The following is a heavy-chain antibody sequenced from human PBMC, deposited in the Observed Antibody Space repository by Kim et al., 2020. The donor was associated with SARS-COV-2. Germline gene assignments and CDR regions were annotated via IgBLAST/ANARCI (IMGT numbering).Heavy chain of an antibody. D-gene: IGHD2-15*01. CDR2: INPNSGGT. CDR3: ARENCSGAHCFFDN. CDR1: GYTFTGDY. J-gene: IGHJ4*02. V-gene: IGHV1-2*02. Sequence: ASVKVSCKASGYTFTGDYMHWVRQAPGQGLEWMGWINPNSGGTNYAQKFQGRVTMTRDTSITTAYLELSRLTSDDSAGYYCARENCSGAHCFFDNWGQGTLVTVSS.